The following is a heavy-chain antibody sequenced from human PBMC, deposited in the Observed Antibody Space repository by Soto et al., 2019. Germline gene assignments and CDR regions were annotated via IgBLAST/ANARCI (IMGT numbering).Heavy chain of an antibody. D-gene: IGHD6-13*01. CDR1: GFTFSDYY. V-gene: IGHV3-11*01. Sequence: QVQLVESGGGLVKPGGSLRLSCAASGFTFSDYYMSWIRQAPGTGMEWVSYISSSGSTIYYADSVKGRFTISRDNAKNSMYLQMSSLRAEDTAVYYCARDSIAAAGTHYYYYGMYVWGQGTTVTFSS. CDR2: ISSSGSTI. CDR3: ARDSIAAAGTHYYYYGMYV. J-gene: IGHJ6*02.